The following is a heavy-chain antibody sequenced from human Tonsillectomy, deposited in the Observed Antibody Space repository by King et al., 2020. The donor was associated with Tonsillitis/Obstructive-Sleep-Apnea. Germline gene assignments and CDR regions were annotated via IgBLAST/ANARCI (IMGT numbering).Heavy chain of an antibody. CDR1: GFSLTTSGVG. Sequence: TLKESGPTLVKPIQTLTLTCTFSGFSLTTSGVGVGWIRQPPGKALEWLALIYWDDDKRYSPSLKSRLTITKDTSKNHVVLTMTNMDPVDTATYYCVAAMEPTPRIDYWGQGTLVTVSS. J-gene: IGHJ4*02. CDR2: IYWDDDK. CDR3: VAAMEPTPRIDY. V-gene: IGHV2-5*02. D-gene: IGHD2-15*01.